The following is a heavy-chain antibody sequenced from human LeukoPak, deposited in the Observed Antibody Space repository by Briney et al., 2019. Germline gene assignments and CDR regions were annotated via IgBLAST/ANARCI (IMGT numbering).Heavy chain of an antibody. V-gene: IGHV3-23*01. Sequence: PGGSLRLSCAASGFTFNSYAMSWVRQAPGKGLEWVSAISGSGGGTCYADSVKGRFTIPRDNSKNTLYLQMNSLRAEDTAVYYCAKKRTYYFDYWGQGTLVTVSS. CDR3: AKKRTYYFDY. CDR1: GFTFNSYA. CDR2: ISGSGGGT. J-gene: IGHJ4*02.